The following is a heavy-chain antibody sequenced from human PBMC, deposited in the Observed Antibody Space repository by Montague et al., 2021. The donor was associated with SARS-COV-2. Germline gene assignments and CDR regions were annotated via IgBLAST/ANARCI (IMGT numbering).Heavy chain of an antibody. V-gene: IGHV4-59*08. CDR2: ISDSGSA. CDR3: ARHCSATRPAVY. Sequence: SETLSLTCTVSGGSISSFYWSWFRQPPGKGLEWIGYISDSGSANYNPSLTSRVTMSVDTAKNQFSLKVNSVTAADTAVYYCARHCSATRPAVYWGQGTLVTVSS. D-gene: IGHD2-15*01. J-gene: IGHJ4*02. CDR1: GGSISSFY.